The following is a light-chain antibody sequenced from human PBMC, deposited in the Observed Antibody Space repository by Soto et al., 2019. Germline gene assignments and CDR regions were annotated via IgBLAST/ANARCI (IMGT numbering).Light chain of an antibody. Sequence: QSVLTQPASVSGSPGQSITISCTGTSNDIGAYDYVSWYQQHPGKAPKLLIFDVTYRPSGVSDRFSGSKSGRTASLTISGLQSEDEADYYCSSYTSVIAVVFGGGTKVTVL. CDR3: SSYTSVIAVV. CDR2: DVT. V-gene: IGLV2-14*03. CDR1: SNDIGAYDY. J-gene: IGLJ2*01.